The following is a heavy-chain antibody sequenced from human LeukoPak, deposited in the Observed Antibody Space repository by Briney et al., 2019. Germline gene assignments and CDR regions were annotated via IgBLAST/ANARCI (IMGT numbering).Heavy chain of an antibody. CDR2: IIPIFGTA. CDR3: AREYDTQGAFDI. J-gene: IGHJ3*02. CDR1: GGTFSSYA. D-gene: IGHD3-22*01. Sequence: SVKVSCKASGGTFSSYAISWVRQAPGQGLEWMGGIIPIFGTANYAQKFQGRATITADESTSTAYMELSSLRSEDTAVYYCAREYDTQGAFDIWGQGTMVTVSS. V-gene: IGHV1-69*13.